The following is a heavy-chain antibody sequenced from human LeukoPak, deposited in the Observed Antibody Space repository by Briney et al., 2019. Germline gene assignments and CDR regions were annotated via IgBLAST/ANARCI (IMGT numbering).Heavy chain of an antibody. V-gene: IGHV6-1*01. CDR3: ARMGESGRYHDY. CDR2: TYYRSKWYN. CDR1: GDSVSSNSAA. J-gene: IGHJ4*02. Sequence: SQTLSLTCSISGDSVSSNSAAWNWIGQSPSRGLEGLGRTYYRSKWYNDYAVSVKSRITINPDTSKNQFSLRLSSVTAADTAVYYCARMGESGRYHDYWGQGTLVTVSS. D-gene: IGHD3-16*01.